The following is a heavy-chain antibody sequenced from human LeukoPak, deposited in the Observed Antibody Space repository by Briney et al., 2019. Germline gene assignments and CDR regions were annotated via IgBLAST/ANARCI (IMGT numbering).Heavy chain of an antibody. CDR1: GYTFTGYY. CDR2: INPNSGGT. V-gene: IGHV1-2*02. Sequence: GASVKVSCKASGYTFTGYYMHWVRQAPGQGLEWMGWINPNSGGTNYTQKFQGRVTMTRDTSISTAYMELSRLRSDDTAVYYCARTVGFRITIFGVVTTDAFDIWGQGTMVTVSS. CDR3: ARTVGFRITIFGVVTTDAFDI. J-gene: IGHJ3*02. D-gene: IGHD3-3*01.